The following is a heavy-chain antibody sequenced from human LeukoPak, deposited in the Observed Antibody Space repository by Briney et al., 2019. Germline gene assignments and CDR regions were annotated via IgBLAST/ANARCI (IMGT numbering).Heavy chain of an antibody. V-gene: IGHV4-31*03. CDR2: IYYSGST. Sequence: PSETLSLTCTVSGGSISSGGYYWSWIRQHPGKGLEWIGYIYYSGSTYYNPSLKSRVTISVDTSKDQFSLKLSSVTAADTAVYYCARGQGGWFDPWGQGTLVTVSS. D-gene: IGHD3-16*01. CDR3: ARGQGGWFDP. CDR1: GGSISSGGYY. J-gene: IGHJ5*02.